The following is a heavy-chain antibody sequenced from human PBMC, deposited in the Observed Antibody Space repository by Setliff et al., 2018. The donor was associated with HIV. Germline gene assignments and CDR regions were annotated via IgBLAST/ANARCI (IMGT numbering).Heavy chain of an antibody. D-gene: IGHD3-22*01. CDR1: DDPINSFY. Sequence: SETLSLTCTVSDDPINSFYWSWIRQPPGKGLEWIGYIYTSGSTNYNPSLEGRVTISVDTSKNQFSLKLSSVTAADTAVYYCARTPEDYDQYFFERWGQGTLVTVSS. CDR2: IYTSGST. J-gene: IGHJ4*02. V-gene: IGHV4-4*09. CDR3: ARTPEDYDQYFFER.